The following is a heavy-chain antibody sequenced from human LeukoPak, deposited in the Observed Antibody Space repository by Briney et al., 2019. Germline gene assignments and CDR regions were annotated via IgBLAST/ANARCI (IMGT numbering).Heavy chain of an antibody. Sequence: GGSLRLSCAASGFTFSSYWMHWVRQAPGKGLVWVSRINTDGSSTSYADSVKGRFTISRDNSKNTLYLQMNSLRAEDTAVYYCAKEDTAMVPPDYWGQGTLVTVSS. CDR1: GFTFSSYW. J-gene: IGHJ4*02. CDR3: AKEDTAMVPPDY. V-gene: IGHV3-74*01. CDR2: INTDGSST. D-gene: IGHD5-18*01.